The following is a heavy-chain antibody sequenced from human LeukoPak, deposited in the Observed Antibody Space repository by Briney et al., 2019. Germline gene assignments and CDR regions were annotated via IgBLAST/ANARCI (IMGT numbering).Heavy chain of an antibody. CDR3: ARELYDFWSGYYTDGNWFDP. Sequence: SETLSLTCTVSGGSISSSRYYWGWIRQPPGKGLEWIGSIYYSGSTYYNPSLKSRVTISVDTSKNQFSLKLSSVTAADTAVYYCARELYDFWSGYYTDGNWFDPWGQGTLVTVSS. CDR1: GGSISSSRYY. CDR2: IYYSGST. J-gene: IGHJ5*02. D-gene: IGHD3-3*01. V-gene: IGHV4-39*01.